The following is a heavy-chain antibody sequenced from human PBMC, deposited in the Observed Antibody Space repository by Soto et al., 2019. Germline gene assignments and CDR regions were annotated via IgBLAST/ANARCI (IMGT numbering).Heavy chain of an antibody. CDR1: GFSIASSGVG. Sequence: QIALRESGPALVKPTQTLTLTCTLSGFSIASSGVGVAWVRRSPGQGLEWLALIYWDDDDRYGPSLRNRLSTSKDTPKNQVVLTMTDMAPSETATFYCAHPASVGVRYLDYWGQGVLVTVSS. CDR2: IYWDDDD. J-gene: IGHJ4*02. V-gene: IGHV2-5*05. D-gene: IGHD3-10*01. CDR3: AHPASVGVRYLDY.